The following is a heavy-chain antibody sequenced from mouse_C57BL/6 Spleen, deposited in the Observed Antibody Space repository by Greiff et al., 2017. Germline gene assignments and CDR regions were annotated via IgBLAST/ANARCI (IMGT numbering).Heavy chain of an antibody. CDR3: AREGLLRYYYAMDY. D-gene: IGHD1-1*01. CDR2: INPNYGTT. V-gene: IGHV1-39*01. J-gene: IGHJ4*01. CDR1: GYSFTDYN. Sequence: VQLKQSGPELVKPGASVKISCKASGYSFTDYNMNWVKQSNGKSLEWIGVINPNYGTTSYNQKFKGKATLTVDQSSSTAYMQLNSLTSEDSAVYYCAREGLLRYYYAMDYWGQGTSVTVSS.